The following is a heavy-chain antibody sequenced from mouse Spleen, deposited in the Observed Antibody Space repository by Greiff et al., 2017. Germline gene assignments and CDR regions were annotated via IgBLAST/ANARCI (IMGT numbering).Heavy chain of an antibody. D-gene: IGHD2-1*01. V-gene: IGHV5-6-4*01. CDR1: GFTFSAYY. Sequence: EVKLVESGGDLVERGGSLTLSCAASGFTFSAYYMSWVRQTPEKRLEWVALISNSGVNTYYPDSVKGRFTISRDNAKNTLYLQMTSLNSEDTAVYYCARGGNYVEDYFDYWGQGTILTVSS. CDR2: ISNSGVNT. CDR3: ARGGNYVEDYFDY. J-gene: IGHJ2*01.